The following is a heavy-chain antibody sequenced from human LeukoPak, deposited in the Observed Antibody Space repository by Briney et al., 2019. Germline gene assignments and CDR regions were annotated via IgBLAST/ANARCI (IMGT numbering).Heavy chain of an antibody. D-gene: IGHD6-13*01. CDR2: IYSGGST. CDR3: AREYSSSWFAFDY. CDR1: EFTVSSNY. V-gene: IGHV3-66*01. J-gene: IGHJ4*02. Sequence: GESLKISCAASEFTVSSNYMSWVRQAPGKGLEWVSVIYSGGSTYYADSVKGRFTISRDNSKNTLYLQMNSLRAEDTAVYYCAREYSSSWFAFDYWGQGTLVTVSS.